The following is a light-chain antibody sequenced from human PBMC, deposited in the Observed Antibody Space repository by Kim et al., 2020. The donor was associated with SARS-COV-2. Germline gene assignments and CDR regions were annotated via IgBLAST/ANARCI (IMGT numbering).Light chain of an antibody. V-gene: IGLV1-44*01. J-gene: IGLJ2*01. Sequence: GQRVSLSWCGSRSSVGSNAVNWDEQLPGPAPKRLIYRDDERPSGVTGRFSGFKSGASASVAISGLQSEDEADYYCAVWDDSLNGVVFGGGSQLSV. CDR3: AVWDDSLNGVV. CDR1: RSSVGSNA. CDR2: RDD.